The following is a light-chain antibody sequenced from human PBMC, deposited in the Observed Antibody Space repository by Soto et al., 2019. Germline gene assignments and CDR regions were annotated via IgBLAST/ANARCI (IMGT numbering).Light chain of an antibody. Sequence: ILCTQSPTTRFFGPGEGVTLSCRASQSVTVNSLAWYQQKPGQAPRLLIYAASTRAAAVPDRFTGSGSGTDFALTISRLEPEDFGVYYCQQYGDSPLTSGPGTKVDI. CDR2: AAS. V-gene: IGKV3-20*01. CDR1: QSVTVNS. J-gene: IGKJ3*01. CDR3: QQYGDSPLT.